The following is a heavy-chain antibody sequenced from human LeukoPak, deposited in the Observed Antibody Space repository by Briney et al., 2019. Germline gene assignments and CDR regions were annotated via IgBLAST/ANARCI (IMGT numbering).Heavy chain of an antibody. D-gene: IGHD2-15*01. CDR2: ISGSGVIT. Sequence: GGSLRLSCAASGFTFSSHGMNWVHQAPGKGLEWVSGISGSGVITYYADSVKGRFTISRDNSKNTLYLQMNNLRAEDTAVYYCARDHIVVVVGASRPLYSSFDYWGQGTLVTVSS. CDR3: ARDHIVVVVGASRPLYSSFDY. CDR1: GFTFSSHG. J-gene: IGHJ4*02. V-gene: IGHV3-23*01.